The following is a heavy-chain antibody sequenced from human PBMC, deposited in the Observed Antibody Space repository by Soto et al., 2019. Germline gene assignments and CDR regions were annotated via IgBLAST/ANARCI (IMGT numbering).Heavy chain of an antibody. CDR2: INSDGSST. CDR3: VRRNLDGPDDAFDI. CDR1: GFTFSSDW. J-gene: IGHJ3*02. V-gene: IGHV3-74*01. Sequence: PGGSLRLSCAASGFTFSSDWMHWFRQAPVKVLVWVSRINSDGSSTSYADSEKGRFTISRDNAKNTLYLQMNSLRAEDTAVYYCVRRNLDGPDDAFDIWGQGTMVTVSS. D-gene: IGHD2-8*01.